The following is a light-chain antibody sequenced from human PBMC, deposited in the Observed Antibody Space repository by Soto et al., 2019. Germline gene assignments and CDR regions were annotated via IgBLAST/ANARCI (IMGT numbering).Light chain of an antibody. CDR3: QEYDNWPLWT. V-gene: IGKV3-15*01. CDR2: GAS. CDR1: QSVSTN. J-gene: IGKJ1*01. Sequence: VMTQSPAILSVSPGERATLSCRASQSVSTNVAWYQQIPGQTPRLLIYGASTRATGIPVRFSGSGSGTEFTLTISSLQSEDFAVYYCQEYDNWPLWTFGQGTKVEVK.